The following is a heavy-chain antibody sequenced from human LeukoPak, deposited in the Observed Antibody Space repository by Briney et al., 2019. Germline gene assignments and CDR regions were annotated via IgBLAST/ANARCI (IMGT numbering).Heavy chain of an antibody. D-gene: IGHD5-12*01. CDR1: GGSISSTGYY. V-gene: IGHV4-61*02. CDR3: ARVYGGYDFNYYYYYMDV. Sequence: SQTLSLTCTVSGGSISSTGYYWTWVRRPAGKGLEWIGRIYPRGSTLYNPSLKSRVTLSVDTSKNQFSLRLTSVTAADTAVYYCARVYGGYDFNYYYYYMDVWGKGTTVTISS. J-gene: IGHJ6*03. CDR2: IYPRGST.